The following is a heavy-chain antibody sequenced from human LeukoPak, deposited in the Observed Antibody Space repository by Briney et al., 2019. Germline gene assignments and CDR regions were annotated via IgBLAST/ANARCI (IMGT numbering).Heavy chain of an antibody. V-gene: IGHV3-30*04. CDR3: AREIIVVVPAAMSYFDY. CDR1: GFTFSSYA. CDR2: ISYDGSNK. D-gene: IGHD2-2*01. J-gene: IGHJ4*02. Sequence: GRSLRLSCAASGFTFSSYAMHWVRQAPGKGLEWVAVISYDGSNKYYADSVKGRFTISRDNSKNTLYLQMNSLRAEDTAVYYCAREIIVVVPAAMSYFDYWGQGTLVTVSS.